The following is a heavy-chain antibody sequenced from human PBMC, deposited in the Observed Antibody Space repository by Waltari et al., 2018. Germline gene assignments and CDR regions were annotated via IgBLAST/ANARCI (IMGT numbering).Heavy chain of an antibody. CDR1: GYSLRELS. CDR2: LDPEAEET. D-gene: IGHD3-10*01. CDR3: TTDIMLRVFSNV. Sequence: QVQLVQSGAEVRKPGASVKVSCKVSGYSLRELSMHWVRQAPGKGLEGVGGLDPEAEETVYAQKFQGRVTMTEDTSTDTAYMELSSLRSDDTAVYYCTTDIMLRVFSNVWGQGTTVTVFS. V-gene: IGHV1-24*01. J-gene: IGHJ6*02.